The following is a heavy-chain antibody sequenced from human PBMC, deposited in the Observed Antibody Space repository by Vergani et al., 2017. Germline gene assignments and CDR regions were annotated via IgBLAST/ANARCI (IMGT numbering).Heavy chain of an antibody. D-gene: IGHD3-3*01. J-gene: IGHJ4*02. CDR1: GGSISTYY. CDR3: ARAYDVWSGYFPN. Sequence: QVQLQESGPGLVKPSETLSLTCSVSGGSISTYYWSWIRQPPGKGLEWIGYIYYSGNTNYNPSLKGRITISVDTSKNQFSLKVSSVTAADTAVYYCARAYDVWSGYFPNWGQGSMVTVSS. CDR2: IYYSGNT. V-gene: IGHV4-59*01.